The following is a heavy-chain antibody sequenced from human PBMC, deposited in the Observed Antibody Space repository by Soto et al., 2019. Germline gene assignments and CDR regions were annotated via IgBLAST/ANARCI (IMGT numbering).Heavy chain of an antibody. J-gene: IGHJ4*02. D-gene: IGHD6-13*01. CDR3: ARDPPGGASKQQLTFDY. Sequence: GSSVKVSCKASGYTFTSYAMHWVRQAPGQRLEWMGWINAGNGNTKYSQKFQGRVTITRDTSASTAYMELSSLRSEDTAVYYCARDPPGGASKQQLTFDYWGQGTLVTVSS. V-gene: IGHV1-3*01. CDR1: GYTFTSYA. CDR2: INAGNGNT.